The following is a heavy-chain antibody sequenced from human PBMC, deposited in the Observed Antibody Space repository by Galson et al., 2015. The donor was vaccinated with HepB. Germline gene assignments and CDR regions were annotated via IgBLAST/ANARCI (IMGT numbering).Heavy chain of an antibody. J-gene: IGHJ6*02. D-gene: IGHD5/OR15-5a*01. V-gene: IGHV1-18*01. CDR3: VRELGSTRSYYYYGMDV. CDR2: ISAYNGNT. CDR1: GYTFTSYG. Sequence: SVKVSCKASGYTFTSYGISWVRQAPGQGLEWMGWISAYNGNTSYAQKLQGRVTMTTDTSTSTAYMELRSLRSDDTAVYYCVRELGSTRSYYYYGMDVWGQGTTVTVSS.